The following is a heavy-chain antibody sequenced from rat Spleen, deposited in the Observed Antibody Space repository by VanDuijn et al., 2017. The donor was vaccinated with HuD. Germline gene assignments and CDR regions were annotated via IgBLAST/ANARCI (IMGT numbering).Heavy chain of an antibody. CDR2: ISTGGGNT. J-gene: IGHJ2*01. Sequence: EVQLVESGGGLVQPGGSLKLSCVASGFTFNNYWMTWVRQAPTKGLEWVASISTGGGNTYYRDSVKGRFTISRDNDKSTLHLRMDSLRSEDTATYYCTTWDYYDNRFDYWGQGVMVTVSS. CDR3: TTWDYYDNRFDY. CDR1: GFTFNNYW. V-gene: IGHV5-27*01. D-gene: IGHD1-6*01.